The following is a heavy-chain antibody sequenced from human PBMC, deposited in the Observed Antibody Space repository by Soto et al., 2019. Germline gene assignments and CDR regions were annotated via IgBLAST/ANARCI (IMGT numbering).Heavy chain of an antibody. Sequence: PGGSLRLSCAGSGFTFSSYAMSWVRQAPGQGLVWVSSISGSGGSTYYADSVKGRFTISRDNSKNTVYLQMNSLRAEDTAVYYCAKSRSGSYSTFDYWGQGTLVTVSS. CDR1: GFTFSSYA. D-gene: IGHD1-26*01. J-gene: IGHJ4*02. CDR2: ISGSGGST. CDR3: AKSRSGSYSTFDY. V-gene: IGHV3-23*01.